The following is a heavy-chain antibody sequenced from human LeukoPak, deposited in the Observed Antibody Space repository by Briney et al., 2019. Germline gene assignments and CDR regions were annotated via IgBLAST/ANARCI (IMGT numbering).Heavy chain of an antibody. Sequence: SETLSLTCTVSGCPISSYYWSWLRQPPGKGLEWIGYIYYSGSTNYNPSLKSRVTISVDTSKNQFSLKLSSVTAADTAVYYCARVAGTGFYYFDYWGQGTLVTVSS. D-gene: IGHD6-13*01. CDR2: IYYSGST. CDR1: GCPISSYY. CDR3: ARVAGTGFYYFDY. J-gene: IGHJ4*02. V-gene: IGHV4-59*01.